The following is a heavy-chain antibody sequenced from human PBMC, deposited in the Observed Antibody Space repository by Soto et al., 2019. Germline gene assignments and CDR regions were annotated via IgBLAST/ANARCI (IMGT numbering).Heavy chain of an antibody. CDR3: AKEAGLLWFGELLYFDY. D-gene: IGHD3-10*01. CDR2: IGDSGGST. J-gene: IGHJ4*02. CDR1: GFTFSSYA. Sequence: GGSLRLSCAASGFTFSSYAMSWVRQAPGKGLEWVSAIGDSGGSTYYADSGKGRFTISRDNSKNTLYLQLNSLRAEDTAVYYCAKEAGLLWFGELLYFDYWGQGTLVTISS. V-gene: IGHV3-23*01.